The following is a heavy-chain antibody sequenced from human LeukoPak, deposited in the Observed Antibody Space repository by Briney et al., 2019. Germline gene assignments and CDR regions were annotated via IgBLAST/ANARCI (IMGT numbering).Heavy chain of an antibody. CDR1: GFTFSSYA. J-gene: IGHJ6*02. CDR2: ISYDGSNK. V-gene: IGHV3-30-3*01. Sequence: GGSLTLSCAASGFTFSSYAMHWVRQAPGKGLEWVAVISYDGSNKYYADSVKGRFTISRDNSKNTLYLQMNSLRAEDTAVYYCASNYVHYYYYYGMDVWGQGTTVTVSS. D-gene: IGHD4-11*01. CDR3: ASNYVHYYYYYGMDV.